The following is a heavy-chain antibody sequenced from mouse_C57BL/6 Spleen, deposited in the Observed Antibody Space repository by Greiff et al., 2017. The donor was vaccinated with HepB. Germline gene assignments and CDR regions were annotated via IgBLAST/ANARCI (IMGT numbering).Heavy chain of an antibody. Sequence: QVQLQQSGPELVKPGASVKISCKASGYSFTSYYIHWVKQRPGQGLEWIGWIYPGSGNTKYNEKCKGKATLTADTSSSTAYMQLSSLTSEDSAVYYCARLAGGSYALAYWGQGTLVTVSA. D-gene: IGHD1-1*02. V-gene: IGHV1-66*01. CDR3: ARLAGGSYALAY. CDR1: GYSFTSYY. J-gene: IGHJ3*01. CDR2: IYPGSGNT.